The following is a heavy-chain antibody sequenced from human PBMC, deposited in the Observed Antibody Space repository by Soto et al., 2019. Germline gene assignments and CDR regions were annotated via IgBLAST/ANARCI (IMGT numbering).Heavy chain of an antibody. V-gene: IGHV2-5*02. CDR3: AHRPAYDISTGYYPFDY. Sequence: TLGKRTHALALSVAFAGFSLSTSEVGVAWIRQPPGKALEWLALIYWDDGKRYSPSLKTRLNITKDTSKNQVVLTLTNVAPVDTATYYCAHRPAYDISTGYYPFDYRGQASLLTVYS. CDR1: GFSLSTSEVG. D-gene: IGHD3-9*01. CDR2: IYWDDGK. J-gene: IGHJ4*02.